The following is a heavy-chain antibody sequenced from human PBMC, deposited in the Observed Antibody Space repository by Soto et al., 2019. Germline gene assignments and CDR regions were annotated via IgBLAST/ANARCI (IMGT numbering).Heavy chain of an antibody. CDR1: GGSFSGYY. J-gene: IGHJ6*02. V-gene: IGHV4-34*01. CDR3: ARGLRAAAGMGGGSWYYYGMDV. CDR2: INHSGST. D-gene: IGHD6-13*01. Sequence: PSETLSLTCAVYGGSFSGYYWSWIRQPPGKGLEWIGEINHSGSTNYNPSLKSRVTISVDTSKNQFSLKLSSVTAADTAVYYCARGLRAAAGMGGGSWYYYGMDVWGQGTLVTVSS.